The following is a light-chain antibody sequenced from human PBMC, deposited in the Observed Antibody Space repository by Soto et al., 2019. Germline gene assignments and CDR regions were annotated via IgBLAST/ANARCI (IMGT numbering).Light chain of an antibody. V-gene: IGLV1-40*01. CDR3: QSYDSRLSGSVV. J-gene: IGLJ2*01. CDR1: SSNIGAGYD. Sequence: QSVLTQPPSVSGAPGQRVTISCTGSSSNIGAGYDVHWYQQLPGTAPKLLIYGTSNRPSGVPDRFSGSKSGTSASLAITGLRAEDEADYYCQSYDSRLSGSVVFGGGTKLPVL. CDR2: GTS.